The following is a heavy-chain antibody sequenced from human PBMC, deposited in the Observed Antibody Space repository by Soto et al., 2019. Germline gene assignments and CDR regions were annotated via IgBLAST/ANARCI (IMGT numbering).Heavy chain of an antibody. V-gene: IGHV1-18*01. D-gene: IGHD2-15*01. Sequence: QVQLVQSGAEVKKPGASVKVSCKASGYTFTSFGISWVRQAPGQGLEWMGWISAYNGNTNYAENLQGRVTMTTDTSMSTAYMELRSLRSADTAVYYCARDHRGGTDAFDIWGQGTMVTVSS. CDR1: GYTFTSFG. CDR3: ARDHRGGTDAFDI. CDR2: ISAYNGNT. J-gene: IGHJ3*02.